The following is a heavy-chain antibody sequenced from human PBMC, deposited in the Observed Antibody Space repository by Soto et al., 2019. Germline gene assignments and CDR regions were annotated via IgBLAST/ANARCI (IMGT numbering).Heavy chain of an antibody. CDR1: GGSFSGYY. CDR2: INHSGST. CDR3: ARGCGGDCSDAFDI. J-gene: IGHJ3*02. V-gene: IGHV4-34*01. D-gene: IGHD2-21*02. Sequence: SETLSLTCAVYGGSFSGYYWSWIRQPPGKGLEWIGEINHSGSTNYNPSLKSRVTISVDTSKNQFSLKLSSVTAADTAVYYCARGCGGDCSDAFDIWGQGTMVTVSS.